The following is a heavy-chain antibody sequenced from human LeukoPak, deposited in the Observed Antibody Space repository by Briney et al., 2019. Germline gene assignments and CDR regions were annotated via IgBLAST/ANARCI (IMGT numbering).Heavy chain of an antibody. CDR3: ARGRSNGWFY. Sequence: GGSLRLSCAASGFTFSTYSMHWVRQAPGKGLEWVAVISYDGSSKYYADSVKGRFTISRDNSKNTLHLQMNSLRAEDTAVYYCARGRSNGWFYWGQGTLVTVSS. CDR1: GFTFSTYS. J-gene: IGHJ4*02. D-gene: IGHD2-8*01. V-gene: IGHV3-30*04. CDR2: ISYDGSSK.